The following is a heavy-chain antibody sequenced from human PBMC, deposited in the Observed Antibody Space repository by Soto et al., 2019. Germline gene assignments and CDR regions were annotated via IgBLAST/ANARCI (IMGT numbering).Heavy chain of an antibody. CDR3: ARDANFGLGFMDV. D-gene: IGHD3-16*01. CDR2: IWYDGSNK. J-gene: IGHJ6*02. V-gene: IGHV3-33*02. CDR1: GFTFSSSG. Sequence: SLRLSCATSGFTFSSSGMHWVRQAPGKGLEWVAVIWYDGSNKYYADSAKGRFTISRDNSKNTLFLQMNSLRAEDTAVYFCARDANFGLGFMDVWGQGTTVTVSS.